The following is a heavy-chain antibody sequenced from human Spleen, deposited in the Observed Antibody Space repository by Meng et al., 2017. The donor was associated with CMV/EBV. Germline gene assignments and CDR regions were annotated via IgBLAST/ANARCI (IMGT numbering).Heavy chain of an antibody. CDR1: GYTFTGYY. D-gene: IGHD6-13*01. V-gene: IGHV1-2*02. J-gene: IGHJ3*02. CDR2: INPNSGGT. CDR3: ARGMIAAAGDAFDI. Sequence: ASVKVSCKASGYTFTGYYIHWVRQAPGQGLEWMGWINPNSGGTNYAQKFQGRVTMTRDTSISTAYMELSRLRSDDTAVYYCARGMIAAAGDAFDIWGQGTMVTVSS.